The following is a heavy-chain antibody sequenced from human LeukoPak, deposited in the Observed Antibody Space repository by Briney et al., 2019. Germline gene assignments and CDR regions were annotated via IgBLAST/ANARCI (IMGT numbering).Heavy chain of an antibody. CDR1: GGSISSGGYS. CDR3: ARAHANYDFWSGYFRNGEYFDY. Sequence: PSETLSLTCAVSGGSISSGGYSWSWIRQPPGKGLEWIGYIYHSGSTYYNPSLKSRVTISVDRSKNQLSLKLSSVTAADTAVYYCARAHANYDFWSGYFRNGEYFDYWGQGTLVTVSS. CDR2: IYHSGST. J-gene: IGHJ4*02. V-gene: IGHV4-30-2*01. D-gene: IGHD3-3*01.